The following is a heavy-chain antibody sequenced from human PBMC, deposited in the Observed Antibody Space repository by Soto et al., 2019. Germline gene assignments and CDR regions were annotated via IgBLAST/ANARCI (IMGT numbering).Heavy chain of an antibody. Sequence: PGGSLRLSCAASGFTFSSYDMHWVRQATGKGLEWVSAIGTAGDTYYPGSVKGRFTISRENAKNSLYLQMNSLRAEDTAVYYCARVMRASDAFDIWGQGTMVTVSS. CDR2: IGTAGDT. CDR1: GFTFSSYD. J-gene: IGHJ3*02. V-gene: IGHV3-13*01. CDR3: ARVMRASDAFDI. D-gene: IGHD3-16*01.